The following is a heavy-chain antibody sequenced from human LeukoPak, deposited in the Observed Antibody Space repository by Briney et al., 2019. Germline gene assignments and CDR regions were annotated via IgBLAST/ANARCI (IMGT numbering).Heavy chain of an antibody. D-gene: IGHD6-13*01. CDR2: IYYSGST. CDR1: GGSISSSSYY. CDR3: ASQHSSSWLHYFDY. V-gene: IGHV4-39*01. Sequence: SETLSLTCTVSGGSISSSSYYWGWIRQPPGKGLEWIGSIYYSGSTYYNPSLKSRVAVSVDTSKNQFSLKLSSVTAADTAVYYCASQHSSSWLHYFDYWGQGTLVTVSS. J-gene: IGHJ4*02.